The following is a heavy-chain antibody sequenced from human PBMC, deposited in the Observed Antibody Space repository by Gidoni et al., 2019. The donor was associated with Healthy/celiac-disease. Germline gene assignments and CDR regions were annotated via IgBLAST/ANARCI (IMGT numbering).Heavy chain of an antibody. Sequence: QVQLQQWGAGRLKPSETLSPTCAVYGGSFSGYYWSWIRQPPGKGLEWIGEINHSGSTHYNPSLKSRVTISVDTSKNQFALKLSSVTAADTAVYYCARGRVGMAGYYGYWGQGTLVTVSS. V-gene: IGHV4-34*01. CDR1: GGSFSGYY. CDR3: ARGRVGMAGYYGY. J-gene: IGHJ4*02. D-gene: IGHD3-9*01. CDR2: INHSGST.